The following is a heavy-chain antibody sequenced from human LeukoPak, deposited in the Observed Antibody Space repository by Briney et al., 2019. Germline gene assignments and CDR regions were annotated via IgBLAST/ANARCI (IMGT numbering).Heavy chain of an antibody. V-gene: IGHV4-34*01. CDR2: INHSGST. Sequence: SETLSLTCAVYGGSFSGYYWSWIRQPPGKGLEWIGEINHSGSTNYNPSLKSRVTISVDTSKNQFSLKLSSVTAADTAVYYCAGPRYCSSTSCYAIKYWGQGTLVTVSS. CDR3: AGPRYCSSTSCYAIKY. CDR1: GGSFSGYY. D-gene: IGHD2-2*01. J-gene: IGHJ4*02.